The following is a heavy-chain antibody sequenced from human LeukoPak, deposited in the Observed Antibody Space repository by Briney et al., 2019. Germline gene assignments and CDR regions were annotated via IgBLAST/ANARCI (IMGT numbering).Heavy chain of an antibody. CDR2: ISSDGSRT. D-gene: IGHD5-24*01. CDR1: GFTFSTYW. V-gene: IGHV3-74*01. CDR3: GRDTGDGYNSYFDY. Sequence: GGSLRLSCAASGFTFSTYWIHWLYQTPEKGLVWVSRISSDGSRTTYADSVKGRFTISRDNAKNTVYLQMNSLRAEDTAVYYCGRDTGDGYNSYFDYWGQGTMVTVSA. J-gene: IGHJ4*02.